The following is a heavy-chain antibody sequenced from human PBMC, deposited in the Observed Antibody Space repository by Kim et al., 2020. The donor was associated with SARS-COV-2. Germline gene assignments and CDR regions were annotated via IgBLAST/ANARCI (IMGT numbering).Heavy chain of an antibody. V-gene: IGHV4-34*01. CDR3: AREGIHSPEQWPLAWFDP. J-gene: IGHJ5*02. CDR2: INHSGST. Sequence: SETLSLTCAVYGGSFSGYYWSWIRQPPGEGLEWIGEINHSGSTNYNPSLKSRVTISVDTSKNQFSLKLSSVTAADTAVYYCAREGIHSPEQWPLAWFDPWGQGTLVTVSS. D-gene: IGHD6-19*01. CDR1: GGSFSGYY.